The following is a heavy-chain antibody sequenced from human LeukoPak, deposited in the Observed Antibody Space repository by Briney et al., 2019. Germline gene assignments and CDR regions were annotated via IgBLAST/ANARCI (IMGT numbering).Heavy chain of an antibody. V-gene: IGHV3-23*01. D-gene: IGHD4-23*01. J-gene: IGHJ4*02. CDR3: AITRPLRWPSYGTDY. CDR1: GFSFSKDW. Sequence: GGSLRLSCAASGFSFSKDWMSWVRQAPGKGLEWVSAISGSGGSTYYADSVKGRFTISRDNSKNTLYLQMNSLRAEDTAVYYCAITRPLRWPSYGTDYWGQGTLVTVSS. CDR2: ISGSGGST.